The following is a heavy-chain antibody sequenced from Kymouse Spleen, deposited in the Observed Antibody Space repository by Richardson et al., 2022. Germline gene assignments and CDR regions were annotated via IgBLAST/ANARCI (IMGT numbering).Heavy chain of an antibody. CDR2: IKSKTDGGTT. Sequence: EVQLVESGGGLVKPGGSLRLSCAASGFTFSNAWMSWVRQAPGKGLEWVGRIKSKTDGGTTDYAAPVKGRFTISRDDSKNTLYLQMNSLKTEDTAVYYCTTEWNFASYYYYGMDVWGQGTTVTVSS. J-gene: IGHJ6*02. CDR3: TTEWNFASYYYYGMDV. CDR1: GFTFSNAW. D-gene: IGHD1-7*01. V-gene: IGHV3-15*01.